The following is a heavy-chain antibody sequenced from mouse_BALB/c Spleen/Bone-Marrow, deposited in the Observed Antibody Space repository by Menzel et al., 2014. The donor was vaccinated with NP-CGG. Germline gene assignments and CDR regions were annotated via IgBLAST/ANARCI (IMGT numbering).Heavy chain of an antibody. J-gene: IGHJ3*01. V-gene: IGHV6-6*02. CDR2: IRLKSNNYAT. Sequence: EVHLVESGGGLVQPGGSMKLSCVASGFTFSNYWMNWVRQSPEKGLEWVAEIRLKSNNYATHYAKSVKGRFTISRDDSKSSVYLQMNNLRAEDTGIYYCTSMRRRGFAYWGQGTLVTVSA. CDR1: GFTFSNYW. D-gene: IGHD2-3*01. CDR3: TSMRRRGFAY.